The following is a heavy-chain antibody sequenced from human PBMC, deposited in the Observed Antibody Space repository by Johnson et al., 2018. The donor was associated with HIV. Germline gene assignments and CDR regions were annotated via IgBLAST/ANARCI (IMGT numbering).Heavy chain of an antibody. CDR1: GFAFSSYG. J-gene: IGHJ3*02. Sequence: QVQLVESGGGVVQPGRSLRLSCAASGFAFSSYGMHWVRQAPGKGREWVAIITYDGSNKYYADSVKGRLTISRDNSKNTQYLQMNSLKTEETAVYYCPTDLLLARIGYYAFDIWA. V-gene: IGHV3-30*03. D-gene: IGHD3-22*01. CDR2: ITYDGSNK. CDR3: PTDLLLARIGYYAFDI.